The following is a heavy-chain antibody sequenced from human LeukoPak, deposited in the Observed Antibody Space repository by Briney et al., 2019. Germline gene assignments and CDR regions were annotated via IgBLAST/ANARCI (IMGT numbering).Heavy chain of an antibody. Sequence: GGSLRLSCAASGFTFSYYEMNWVRQAPGKGLEWVSYISSSGRTIYYADSVKGRFTISRDNAKNSLYLQMNSLRTEDTALYYCARDSSGSLDYWGQGTLVTVSS. D-gene: IGHD1-26*01. CDR1: GFTFSYYE. CDR2: ISSSGRTI. CDR3: ARDSSGSLDY. V-gene: IGHV3-48*03. J-gene: IGHJ4*02.